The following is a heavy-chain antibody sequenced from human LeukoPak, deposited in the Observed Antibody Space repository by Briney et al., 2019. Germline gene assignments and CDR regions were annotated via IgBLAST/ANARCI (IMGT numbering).Heavy chain of an antibody. CDR1: GYSFTSYW. CDR3: ARLVGDYYGSGSYYNLVY. CDR2: IYPGDSDT. D-gene: IGHD3-10*01. J-gene: IGHJ4*02. Sequence: GESLKISCKGSGYSFTSYWIGWVRQMPGKGLEWMGIIYPGDSDTRYSPSFQGQVTISADKSISTAYLQWSSLKASDTAMYYCARLVGDYYGSGSYYNLVYWGQGTLVTVSS. V-gene: IGHV5-51*01.